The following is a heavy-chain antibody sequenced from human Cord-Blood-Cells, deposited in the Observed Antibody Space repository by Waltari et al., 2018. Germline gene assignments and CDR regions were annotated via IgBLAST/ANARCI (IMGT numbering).Heavy chain of an antibody. CDR3: ASSSIVGATHAFDI. D-gene: IGHD1-26*01. V-gene: IGHV4-39*07. CDR2: IYYSGST. CDR1: GGSISRSSYY. J-gene: IGHJ3*02. Sequence: QLQLQESGPGLVKPSETLSLTCTVSGGSISRSSYYWGWIRQPPGKGLEWIGSIYYSGSTYYNPSLKSRVTISVDTSKNQFSLKLSSVTAADTAVYYCASSSIVGATHAFDIWGQGTMVTVSS.